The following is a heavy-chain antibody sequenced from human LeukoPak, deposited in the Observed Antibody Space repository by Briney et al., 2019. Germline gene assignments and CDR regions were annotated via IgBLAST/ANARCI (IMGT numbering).Heavy chain of an antibody. D-gene: IGHD1-26*01. CDR1: GFTFSSYW. J-gene: IGHJ4*02. CDR3: VRDLWGFDY. V-gene: IGHV3-64D*06. Sequence: QPGGSLRLSCAASGFTFSSYWMHWVRQAPGKGLEYLAIMGGDGVTAYFEDSVKGRFTVSRDISKNTLYLQMTNLRPEDTAVYYCVRDLWGFDYWGQGTLVTVSS. CDR2: MGGDGVTA.